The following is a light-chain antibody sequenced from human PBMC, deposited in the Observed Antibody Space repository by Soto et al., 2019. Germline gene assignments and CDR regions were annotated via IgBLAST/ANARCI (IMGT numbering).Light chain of an antibody. CDR1: QGVSSY. Sequence: EIVLTQSPATLSLSPGERATLSCRASQGVSSYLAWYQQKPGQAPRLLIYDASNRATGIPARFSGSGPGTDFTLTISSLEPEDFAVYYCHQYGSAPRTFGQGTKVDIK. CDR2: DAS. CDR3: HQYGSAPRT. V-gene: IGKV3D-11*01. J-gene: IGKJ1*01.